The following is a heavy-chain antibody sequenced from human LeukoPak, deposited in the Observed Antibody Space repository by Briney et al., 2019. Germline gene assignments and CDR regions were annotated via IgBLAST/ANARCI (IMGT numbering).Heavy chain of an antibody. Sequence: ARSMRLSCAAYGFTFDDYAMDWVRQAPGDVLEWVSGISWNSGSIGYANSVKGRFTISRDNAKNSLYLQMNSLRAEDTALYYCAKDALFHAGANPNWFDPWGQGTLVTVSS. CDR1: GFTFDDYA. J-gene: IGHJ5*02. CDR3: AKDALFHAGANPNWFDP. CDR2: ISWNSGSI. D-gene: IGHD1-26*01. V-gene: IGHV3-9*01.